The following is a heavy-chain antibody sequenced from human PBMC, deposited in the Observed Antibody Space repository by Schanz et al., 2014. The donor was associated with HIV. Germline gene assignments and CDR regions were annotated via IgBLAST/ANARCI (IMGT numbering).Heavy chain of an antibody. D-gene: IGHD5-18*01. CDR3: VKAYSSGFSGAGS. CDR2: ISGSDGDT. CDR1: GFTFSSYA. Sequence: EVQLLESGGGLEQPGGLLRLSCAASGFTFSSYAMTWVRQAPGKGLDWVSTISGSDGDTYYADSVKGRFTISRDNSRNALYLHMNSLRADDTAIYYCVKAYSSGFSGAGSWGQGALVTVSS. V-gene: IGHV3-23*01. J-gene: IGHJ5*02.